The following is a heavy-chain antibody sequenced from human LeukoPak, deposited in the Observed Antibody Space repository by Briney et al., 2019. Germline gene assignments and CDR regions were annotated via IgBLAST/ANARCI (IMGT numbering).Heavy chain of an antibody. CDR2: INGGGTTK. CDR3: TRGVFSDV. J-gene: IGHJ6*04. V-gene: IGHV3-11*01. Sequence: KPGGSLRLSCAASGFIFSDYYMNWIRQAPGKGLEWVSHINGGGTTKYYADSVRGRFTLSRDNAKNTLYLQMNNLRAEDTAVYYCTRGVFSDVWGTGTTVTASS. CDR1: GFIFSDYY.